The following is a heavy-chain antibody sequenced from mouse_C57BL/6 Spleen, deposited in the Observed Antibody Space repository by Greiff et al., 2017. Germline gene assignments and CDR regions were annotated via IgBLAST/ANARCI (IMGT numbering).Heavy chain of an antibody. J-gene: IGHJ2*01. Sequence: DVKLVESEGGLVQPGSSMKLSCTASGFTFSDYYMAWVRQVPEKGLEWVANINYDGSSTYYLDSLKSRFIISRDNAKNLLYLQMSSLKSEDTATYYCARALTEDFFDYWGQGATLTVSS. V-gene: IGHV5-16*01. CDR2: INYDGSST. D-gene: IGHD1-1*01. CDR3: ARALTEDFFDY. CDR1: GFTFSDYY.